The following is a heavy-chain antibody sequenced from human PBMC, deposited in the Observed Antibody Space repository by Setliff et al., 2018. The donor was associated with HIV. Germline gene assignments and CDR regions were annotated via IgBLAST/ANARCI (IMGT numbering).Heavy chain of an antibody. Sequence: SETLSLTCTVSGGSISGYFWNWIRQPPGKGLEWIGYIYHSGNTNYNPSLKSRVTISVDTSKNQFSLRLSSVTAADTAVYYCAGYTSGWYAPYWGQGTLVTV. V-gene: IGHV4-59*01. CDR2: IYHSGNT. CDR1: GGSISGYF. D-gene: IGHD6-19*01. CDR3: AGYTSGWYAPY. J-gene: IGHJ4*02.